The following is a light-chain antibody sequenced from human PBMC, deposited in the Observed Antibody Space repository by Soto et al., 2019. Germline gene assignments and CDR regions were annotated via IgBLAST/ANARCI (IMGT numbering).Light chain of an antibody. CDR2: DVS. V-gene: IGLV2-14*01. Sequence: QSALTQPASVSGSPGQSITISCTGTSSDVGGYNYVSWYQQHPGKAPKLMIYDVSNRPSGVSNRFSGSKSGNTASLTISGLQAEEEADYYCSSYTSSSTLDVFGGGTKLTVL. J-gene: IGLJ3*02. CDR3: SSYTSSSTLDV. CDR1: SSDVGGYNY.